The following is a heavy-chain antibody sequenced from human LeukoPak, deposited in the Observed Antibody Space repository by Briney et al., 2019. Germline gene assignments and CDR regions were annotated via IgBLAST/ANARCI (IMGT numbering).Heavy chain of an antibody. CDR1: GFTFSSYA. D-gene: IGHD3-22*01. J-gene: IGHJ4*02. CDR3: AKSMYYYDSSGYYFFGSYDY. V-gene: IGHV3-23*01. CDR2: ISGSGGST. Sequence: GGSLRLSCAASGFTFSSYAMSWVRQAPGKELEWVSAISGSGGSTYYADSVKGRFTISRDNSKNTLYLQMNSLRAEDTAVYYCAKSMYYYDSSGYYFFGSYDYWGQGTLVTVSS.